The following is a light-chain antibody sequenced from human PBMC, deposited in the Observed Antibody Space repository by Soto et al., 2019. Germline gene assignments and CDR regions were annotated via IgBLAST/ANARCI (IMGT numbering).Light chain of an antibody. V-gene: IGKV1-5*01. CDR2: DAS. CDR3: QQYNSDSLYT. Sequence: DIQMTQSPSTLSASVGDRVTISCRASQSVSSWLAWYQQKPGKAPNLLIYDASSLESGVPSRFSGSGSETEFTLTISSLQPDDFANYYCQQYNSDSLYTFGQGTKLEIK. CDR1: QSVSSW. J-gene: IGKJ2*01.